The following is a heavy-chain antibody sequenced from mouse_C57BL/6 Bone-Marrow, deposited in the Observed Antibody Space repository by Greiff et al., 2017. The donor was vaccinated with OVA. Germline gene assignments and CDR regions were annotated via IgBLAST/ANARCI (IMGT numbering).Heavy chain of an antibody. Sequence: EVQLQQSGPELVKPGASVKISCKASGYTFTDFYMNWVKQSHGKSLEWIGDINPNNGGTSYNQKFKGKATLTVDKSSSTAYMELRSLTSEDSAVYYCAREALEYPSSSYYYWGQGTTLTVSS. J-gene: IGHJ2*01. CDR2: INPNNGGT. V-gene: IGHV1-26*01. CDR1: GYTFTDFY. D-gene: IGHD1-1*01. CDR3: AREALEYPSSSYYY.